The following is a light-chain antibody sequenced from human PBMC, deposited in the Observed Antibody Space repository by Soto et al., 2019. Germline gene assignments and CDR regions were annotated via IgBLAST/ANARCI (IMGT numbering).Light chain of an antibody. CDR3: QQAYSFPIT. J-gene: IGKJ5*01. CDR1: HYIDSW. Sequence: DIQMTQSPSSVSASVGDTVTITCRASHYIDSWLAWYQQKPGKAPKLLIYDASRLRSGVPSTFIGSRSGTDFTLTITYLQPEDFATYYCQQAYSFPITFGQGTRLEIK. CDR2: DAS. V-gene: IGKV1-12*01.